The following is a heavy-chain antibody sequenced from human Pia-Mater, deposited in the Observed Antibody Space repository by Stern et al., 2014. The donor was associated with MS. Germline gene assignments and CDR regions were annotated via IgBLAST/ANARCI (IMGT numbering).Heavy chain of an antibody. CDR2: IDWDEDR. V-gene: IGHV2-70*13. Sequence: QVTLRESGPALVKPTQTLTLTCTFSGFSLSADGMCVIWVRQPPGMALEGLVLIDWDEDRYYSTSLETRLTISRDTSKSQVILTMTNMDPADTATYYCARPGPGFLYYFDHWGQGVLVTVSS. J-gene: IGHJ4*02. CDR1: GFSLSADGMC. CDR3: ARPGPGFLYYFDH.